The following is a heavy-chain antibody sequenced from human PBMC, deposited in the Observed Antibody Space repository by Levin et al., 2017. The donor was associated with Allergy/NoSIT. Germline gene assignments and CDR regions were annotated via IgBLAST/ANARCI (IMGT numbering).Heavy chain of an antibody. CDR2: INHSGST. CDR3: ARSGWESSSWYFDY. Sequence: SETLSLTCAVYGGSFSGYYWSWIRQPPGKGLEWIGEINHSGSTNYNPSLKSRVTISVDTSKNQFSLKLSSVTAADTAVYYCARSGWESSSWYFDYWGQGTLVTVSS. V-gene: IGHV4-34*01. J-gene: IGHJ4*02. CDR1: GGSFSGYY. D-gene: IGHD6-13*01.